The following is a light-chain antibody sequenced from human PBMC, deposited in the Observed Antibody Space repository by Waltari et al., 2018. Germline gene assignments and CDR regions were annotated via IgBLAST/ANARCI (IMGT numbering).Light chain of an antibody. CDR3: CSYAGSYTYV. Sequence: QSALTQPRSVSGSPGQSVTIPCTGTRSYVGYYNYVSWYQQHPGKAPKVMIYDVRQRPSGVPDRFSGSKSGNTASLTISGLQAEDEADYFCCSYAGSYTYVFGSGTKVTVL. CDR2: DVR. J-gene: IGLJ1*01. CDR1: RSYVGYYNY. V-gene: IGLV2-11*01.